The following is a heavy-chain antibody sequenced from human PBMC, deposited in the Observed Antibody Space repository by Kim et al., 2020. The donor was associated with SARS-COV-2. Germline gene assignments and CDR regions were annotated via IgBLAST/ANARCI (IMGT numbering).Heavy chain of an antibody. CDR1: GGSISSSSYY. D-gene: IGHD2-2*01. CDR2: IYYSGST. CDR3: ARQRIKYQLLHILPNHPTFDY. Sequence: SETLSLTCTVSGGSISSSSYYWGWIRQPPGKGLEWIGSIYYSGSTYYNPSLKSRVTISVDTSKNQFSLKLSSVTAADTAVYYCARQRIKYQLLHILPNHPTFDYWGQGTLVTVSS. J-gene: IGHJ4*02. V-gene: IGHV4-39*01.